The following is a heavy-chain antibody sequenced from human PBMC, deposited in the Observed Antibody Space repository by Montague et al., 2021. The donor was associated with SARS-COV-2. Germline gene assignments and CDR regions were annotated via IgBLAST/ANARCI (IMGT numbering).Heavy chain of an antibody. CDR3: ARGFDC. Sequence: SETLSLICTVSGGSISSYYWSWIRQPPGKGLEWIGYIYYSGSTNYNPSLKSRVTISVDTSKNQFSLKLSSGTAADTAVYYCARGFDCWGQGTLVTVSS. V-gene: IGHV4-59*01. J-gene: IGHJ4*02. CDR1: GGSISSYY. CDR2: IYYSGST.